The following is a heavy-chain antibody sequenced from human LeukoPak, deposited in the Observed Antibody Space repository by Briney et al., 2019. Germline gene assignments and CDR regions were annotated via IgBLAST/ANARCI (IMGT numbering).Heavy chain of an antibody. CDR3: AKFYDILTGYFDY. V-gene: IGHV3-33*06. J-gene: IGHJ4*02. CDR2: IWFDGSNK. Sequence: GGSLRLSCEASGFSFSTYGMHGVRQAPGKGLEWVALIWFDGSNKHYADSVKGRFTISRDNSKNTMYLQMDSLRAEDTAVYYCAKFYDILTGYFDYWGQGTLVTVSS. CDR1: GFSFSTYG. D-gene: IGHD3-9*01.